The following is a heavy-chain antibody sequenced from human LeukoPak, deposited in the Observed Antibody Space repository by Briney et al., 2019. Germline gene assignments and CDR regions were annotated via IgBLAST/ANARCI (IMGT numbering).Heavy chain of an antibody. CDR2: IYSGGST. CDR3: ARDATSYFDWPPGGAFDI. D-gene: IGHD3-9*01. V-gene: IGHV3-66*01. Sequence: GGSLRLSCAASGFTVSSNYMSWVRQAPGKGLEWVSVIYSGGSTYYADSVKGRFTISRDNSKNTLYLQMNSLRAEDTAVYYCARDATSYFDWPPGGAFDIWGQGTMVTVSS. CDR1: GFTVSSNY. J-gene: IGHJ3*02.